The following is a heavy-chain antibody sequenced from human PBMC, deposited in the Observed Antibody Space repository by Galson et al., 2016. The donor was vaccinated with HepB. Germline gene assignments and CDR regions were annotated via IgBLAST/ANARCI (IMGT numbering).Heavy chain of an antibody. CDR1: GFIFSSYG. CDR3: AKDLWADYDGWGRDTQKYGMDV. D-gene: IGHD3-10*01. CDR2: MSFDGTNK. Sequence: SLRLSCAASGFIFSSYGMHWVRQAPGKGLEWVSGMSFDGTNKYYAGSVKGRFTISRDKSKNTLYLQMNSLRAEDTAVYYCAKDLWADYDGWGRDTQKYGMDVWGQGTTVIVSS. J-gene: IGHJ6*02. V-gene: IGHV3-30*18.